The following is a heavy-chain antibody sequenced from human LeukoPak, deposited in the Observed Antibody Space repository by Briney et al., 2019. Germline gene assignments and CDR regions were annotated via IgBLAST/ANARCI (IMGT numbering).Heavy chain of an antibody. CDR2: ISYDGSNK. D-gene: IGHD2-2*01. CDR1: GFTFSSYA. Sequence: PGGSLRLSCAASGFTFSSYAMHWVRQAPGKGLEWVAVISYDGSNKYYADSVKGRFTISRDNSKNTLYLQMNSLRAEDTAVYYCAKDRSPGIVVVPAASFDYWGQGTLVTVSS. V-gene: IGHV3-30-3*01. J-gene: IGHJ4*02. CDR3: AKDRSPGIVVVPAASFDY.